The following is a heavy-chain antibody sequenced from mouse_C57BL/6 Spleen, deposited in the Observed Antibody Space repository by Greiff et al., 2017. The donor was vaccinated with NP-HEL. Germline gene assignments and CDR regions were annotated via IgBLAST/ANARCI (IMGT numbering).Heavy chain of an antibody. CDR3: ARDYDYGGGFAY. D-gene: IGHD2-4*01. J-gene: IGHJ3*01. Sequence: QVQLQQPGAELVKPGASVKLSCKASGYTFTSYWMHWVKQRPGQGLEWIGMIHPNSGSTNYNEKFKSKATLTVDKSSSTAYMQLSSLTSEDSAVYYCARDYDYGGGFAYWGQGTLVTVSA. CDR1: GYTFTSYW. CDR2: IHPNSGST. V-gene: IGHV1-64*01.